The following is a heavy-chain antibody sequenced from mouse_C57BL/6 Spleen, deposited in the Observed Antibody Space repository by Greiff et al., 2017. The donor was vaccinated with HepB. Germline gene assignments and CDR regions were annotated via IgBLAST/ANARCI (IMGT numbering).Heavy chain of an antibody. Sequence: VQLQESGPELVKPGASVKISCKASGYAFSSSWMNWVKQRPGKGLEWIGRIYPGDGDTNYNGKFKGKATLTADKSSSTAYMQLSSLTSEDSAVYFCARDLLWSYYYAMDYWGQGTSVTVSS. D-gene: IGHD2-1*01. J-gene: IGHJ4*01. V-gene: IGHV1-82*01. CDR1: GYAFSSSW. CDR2: IYPGDGDT. CDR3: ARDLLWSYYYAMDY.